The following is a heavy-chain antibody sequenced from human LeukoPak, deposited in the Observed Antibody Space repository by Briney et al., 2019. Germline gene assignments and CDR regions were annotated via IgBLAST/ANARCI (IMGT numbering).Heavy chain of an antibody. D-gene: IGHD3-3*01. Sequence: ASLSLSCAASGFTFSSYAMSWVRQAPGKGLEWVSAIIGSGGSTYYADPGKVRFTVSRDNSKNTLYLQMNSLRAEDTAVSYCAKVEWLDYWGQGTLVTVSS. V-gene: IGHV3-23*01. J-gene: IGHJ4*02. CDR3: AKVEWLDY. CDR2: IIGSGGST. CDR1: GFTFSSYA.